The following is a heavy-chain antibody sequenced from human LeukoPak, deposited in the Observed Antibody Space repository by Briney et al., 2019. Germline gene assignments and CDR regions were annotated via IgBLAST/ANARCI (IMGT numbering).Heavy chain of an antibody. CDR3: ARGGSSGWYRNWYFDL. CDR2: INSDGSST. D-gene: IGHD6-19*01. CDR1: GFTFSSYA. V-gene: IGHV3-74*01. J-gene: IGHJ2*01. Sequence: GGSLRLSCAASGFTFSSYAMSWVRQAPGKGLVWVSRINSDGSSTSYADSVKGRFTISRDNAKNTLYLQMNSLRAEDTAVYYCARGGSSGWYRNWYFDLWGRGTLVTVSS.